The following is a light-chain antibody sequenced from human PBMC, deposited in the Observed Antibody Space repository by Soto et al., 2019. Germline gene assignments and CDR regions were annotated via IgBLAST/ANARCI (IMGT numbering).Light chain of an antibody. CDR3: HQTYANPWT. CDR1: QSISTY. J-gene: IGKJ1*01. V-gene: IGKV1-39*01. CDR2: AAS. Sequence: DIQMTQSPSSLSASVGDRVSITCRASQSISTYLNWYQQKPGMAPKVLIYAASRLQSGVPSRFSGSGSGTDFPLTISSLQPEDFATYYCHQTYANPWTFGHGTKVEIK.